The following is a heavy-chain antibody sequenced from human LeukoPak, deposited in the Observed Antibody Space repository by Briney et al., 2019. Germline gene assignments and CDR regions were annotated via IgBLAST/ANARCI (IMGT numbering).Heavy chain of an antibody. V-gene: IGHV4-59*12. CDR3: ARAPSGCGGTCPSDH. Sequence: SETLSLTCTVSGGSISYYYWSWIRQSPGKGLEWIGYIYYSGTTDYNPSLKSRITMSLDTSRNQFSLTLASVTAADTAVYYCARAPSGCGGTCPSDHWGPGTQVTVSS. CDR2: IYYSGTT. CDR1: GGSISYYY. D-gene: IGHD2-15*01. J-gene: IGHJ4*02.